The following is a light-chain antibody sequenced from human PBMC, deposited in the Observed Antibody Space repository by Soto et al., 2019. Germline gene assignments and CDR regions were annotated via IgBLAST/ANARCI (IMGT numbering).Light chain of an antibody. CDR3: QQYLDLPPT. J-gene: IGKJ4*01. V-gene: IGKV3-15*01. CDR1: QSVTTN. CDR2: DIS. Sequence: EIVMTQSPGTLSVSPGERVTLSCRASQSVTTNLAWYQQKPGQTPRLLIYDISARASGIPGRFSGSGSGTDFALPISILQSEDSAVYYCQQYLDLPPTFGGGTKLEI.